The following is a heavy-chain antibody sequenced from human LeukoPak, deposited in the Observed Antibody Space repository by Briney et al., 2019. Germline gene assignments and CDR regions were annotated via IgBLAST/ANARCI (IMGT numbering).Heavy chain of an antibody. Sequence: PGGSLGLSCAASGFTFSSYWMHWVRQAPGKGLVWVSRINSDGSSTSYADSVKGRFTISRDNAKNTLYLQMNSLRAEDTAVYYCARMDYDFWSGYYYYYYYYMDVWGKGTTVTVSS. CDR1: GFTFSSYW. V-gene: IGHV3-74*01. CDR3: ARMDYDFWSGYYYYYYYYMDV. CDR2: INSDGSST. J-gene: IGHJ6*03. D-gene: IGHD3-3*01.